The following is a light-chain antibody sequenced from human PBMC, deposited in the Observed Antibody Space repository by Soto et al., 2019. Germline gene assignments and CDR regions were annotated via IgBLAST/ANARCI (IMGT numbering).Light chain of an antibody. Sequence: EIVLTQSPGTLSLSPGERATLSCRASQSVSSSYLAWYQQKPGQAPRLLIYGASSRATGIPDRFSGSGSGTDFTLNISRLEPEDFAVYYCQQYGSSPPLTFGGGTKVESK. CDR1: QSVSSSY. CDR3: QQYGSSPPLT. V-gene: IGKV3-20*01. J-gene: IGKJ4*01. CDR2: GAS.